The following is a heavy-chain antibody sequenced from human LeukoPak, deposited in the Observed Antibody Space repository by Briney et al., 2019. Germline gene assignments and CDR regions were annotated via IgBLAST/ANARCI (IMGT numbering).Heavy chain of an antibody. V-gene: IGHV4-34*12. Sequence: SETLSLTCAVYGGSFSAYYWSWIRQPPGKGLEWIGEIIPSGSTDYNPSLKSRVTISTDTSKNQFSLKLSSVTAADTAVYFCASPRGDDSGGYYTWYFHHWGQGILVTVSS. J-gene: IGHJ1*01. CDR1: GGSFSAYY. CDR3: ASPRGDDSGGYYTWYFHH. CDR2: IIPSGST. D-gene: IGHD3-22*01.